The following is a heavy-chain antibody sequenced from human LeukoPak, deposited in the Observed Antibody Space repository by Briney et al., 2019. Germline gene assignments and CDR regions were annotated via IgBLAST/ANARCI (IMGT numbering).Heavy chain of an antibody. CDR3: ARDLFYYDSSGYDRTGGFDY. Sequence: SETLSLTCTVSGGSLSSSSYYWGWIRQPPGKGLEWIGSIYYSGSTYYNPSLKSRVAISVDTSKNQFSLKLSSVTAADTAMYYCARDLFYYDSSGYDRTGGFDYWGQGTLVTVSS. J-gene: IGHJ4*02. CDR1: GGSLSSSSYY. V-gene: IGHV4-39*02. D-gene: IGHD3-22*01. CDR2: IYYSGST.